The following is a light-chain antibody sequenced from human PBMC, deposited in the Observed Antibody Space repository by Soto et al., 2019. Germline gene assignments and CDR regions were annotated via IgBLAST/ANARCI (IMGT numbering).Light chain of an antibody. J-gene: IGKJ2*01. CDR1: QSVSSN. CDR3: QQYNNWPPDT. V-gene: IGKV3D-15*01. Sequence: EIVMTQSPATLSVSPGERATLSCRASQSVSSNLAWYQQKPGQAPGLLIYGASSRATGIPARFSGSGSGTEFTLTISSLQSEDFAVYYCQQYNNWPPDTFGQGTKVDI. CDR2: GAS.